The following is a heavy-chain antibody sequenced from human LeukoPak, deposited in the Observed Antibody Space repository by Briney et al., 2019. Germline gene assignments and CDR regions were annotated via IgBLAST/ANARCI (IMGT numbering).Heavy chain of an antibody. CDR1: GFTFSNYW. D-gene: IGHD3-10*01. V-gene: IGHV3-7*03. J-gene: IGHJ6*02. Sequence: GGSLRLSCGASGFTFSNYWMSWVRQAPGKGLEWVINISQDGSGKNYADSVEGRFTISRDNAKNSLYLQMNSLRPEDTALYYCVKDMNPGGADVWGQGTTVTVSS. CDR2: ISQDGSGK. CDR3: VKDMNPGGADV.